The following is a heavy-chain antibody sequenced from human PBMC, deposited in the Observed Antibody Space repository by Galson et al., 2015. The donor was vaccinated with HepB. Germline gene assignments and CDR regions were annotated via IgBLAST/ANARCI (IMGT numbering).Heavy chain of an antibody. D-gene: IGHD2-15*01. Sequence: SVKVSCKASGGTFSSYTISWVRQAPGQGLEWMGRIIPILGIANYAQKFQGRVTITADKSTSTAYMELSSLRSEDTAVYYCAREQGELGYCSGGSCYPRGAFGGWGQGTMVTVSS. CDR2: IIPILGIA. CDR3: AREQGELGYCSGGSCYPRGAFGG. J-gene: IGHJ3*01. CDR1: GGTFSSYT. V-gene: IGHV1-69*04.